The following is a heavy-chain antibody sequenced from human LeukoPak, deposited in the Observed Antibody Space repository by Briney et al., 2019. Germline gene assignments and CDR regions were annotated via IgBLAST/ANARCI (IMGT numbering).Heavy chain of an antibody. CDR2: IDPSDSYT. Sequence: GESLQISCKGSGYSLTSYWITWVRQMPGKGLEWMGRIDPSDSYTNYSPSFQGHVTISADKSISTAYLQWSSLKASDTAIYYCARHENIFSTFDMWGQGTMVTVSS. D-gene: IGHD3-9*01. J-gene: IGHJ3*02. CDR3: ARHENIFSTFDM. CDR1: GYSLTSYW. V-gene: IGHV5-10-1*01.